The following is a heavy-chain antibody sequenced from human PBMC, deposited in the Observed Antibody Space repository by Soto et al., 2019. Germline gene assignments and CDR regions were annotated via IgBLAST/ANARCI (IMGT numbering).Heavy chain of an antibody. CDR2: INPNSGGT. D-gene: IGHD4-17*01. J-gene: IGHJ4*02. CDR1: GYTFTGYY. CDR3: AGDDYGDYVGIFDY. Sequence: ASVKVSCKASGYTFTGYYMHWVRQAPGQGLEWMGWINPNSGGTNYAQKFQGWVTMTRDTSISTAYMELSSLRSEDTAVYYCAGDDYGDYVGIFDYWGEGTLVTVCS. V-gene: IGHV1-2*04.